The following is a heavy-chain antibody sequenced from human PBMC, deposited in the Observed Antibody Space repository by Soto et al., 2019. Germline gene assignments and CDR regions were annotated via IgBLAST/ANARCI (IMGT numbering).Heavy chain of an antibody. CDR3: AFGCDSSGYHYASDY. V-gene: IGHV4-4*07. J-gene: IGHJ4*02. Sequence: SETLSLTCTVSGGSISSYYWSWIRQPAGKGLEWIGHIYSSGSSNYNPSLKSRVTMSVDSSKNQFSLKLSSLTAADTAVYYCAFGCDSSGYHYASDYSAQRYLVTVYS. CDR1: GGSISSYY. D-gene: IGHD3-22*01. CDR2: IYSSGSS.